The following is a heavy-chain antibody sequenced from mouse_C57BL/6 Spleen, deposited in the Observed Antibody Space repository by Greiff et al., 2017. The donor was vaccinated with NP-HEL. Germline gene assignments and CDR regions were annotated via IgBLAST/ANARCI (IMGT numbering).Heavy chain of an antibody. Sequence: EVKVVESGGGLVQSGRSLRLSCATSGFTFSDFYMEWVRQAPGKGLEWIAASRNKANDYTTEYSASVKGRFIVSRDTSQSILYLQMNALRAEDTAIYYCARDEDYGSSPLAYWGQGTLVTVSA. V-gene: IGHV7-1*01. CDR1: GFTFSDFY. CDR3: ARDEDYGSSPLAY. CDR2: SRNKANDYTT. D-gene: IGHD1-1*01. J-gene: IGHJ3*01.